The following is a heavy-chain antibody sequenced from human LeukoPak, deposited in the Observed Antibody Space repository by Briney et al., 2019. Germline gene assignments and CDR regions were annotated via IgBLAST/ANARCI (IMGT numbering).Heavy chain of an antibody. J-gene: IGHJ3*02. CDR1: GYTFTGYY. Sequence: ASVKVSCKASGYTFTGYYMHWVRQAPGQGLEWMGWINPNSGGTNYAQKFQGWVTMTRDTSISTAYMELSRLRSDDTAVYYCARDRSSITMIVGLGWDDAFDIWGQGTMVTVSS. CDR2: INPNSGGT. V-gene: IGHV1-2*04. CDR3: ARDRSSITMIVGLGWDDAFDI. D-gene: IGHD3-22*01.